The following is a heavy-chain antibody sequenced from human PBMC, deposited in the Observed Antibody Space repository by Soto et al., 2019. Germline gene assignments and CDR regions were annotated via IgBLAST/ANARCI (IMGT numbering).Heavy chain of an antibody. CDR3: ARSFECSGGSCYGGIDY. CDR1: GFTVSSNY. J-gene: IGHJ4*02. D-gene: IGHD2-15*01. CDR2: IYSGGST. V-gene: IGHV3-53*01. Sequence: GGSLRLSCAASGFTVSSNYMSWVRQAPGKGLEWVSVIYSGGSTYYADSVKGRFTISRDNSKNTLYLQMNSLRAEDTAVYYCARSFECSGGSCYGGIDYWGQGTLVTVSS.